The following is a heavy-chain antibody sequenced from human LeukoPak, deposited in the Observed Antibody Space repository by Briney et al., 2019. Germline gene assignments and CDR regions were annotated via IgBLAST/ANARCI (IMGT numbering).Heavy chain of an antibody. D-gene: IGHD4-17*01. CDR1: GFTFSDYY. J-gene: IGHJ3*02. CDR3: ARGRMMPTTVTTSGAFDI. Sequence: GGSLRLSCAASGFTFSDYYMSWIRQAPGKGLEWVSYISSSGSTIYYADSVRGRFTISRDNAKNSLYLQMNSLRAEDTAVYYSARGRMMPTTVTTSGAFDIWGQGTMVTVSS. V-gene: IGHV3-11*04. CDR2: ISSSGSTI.